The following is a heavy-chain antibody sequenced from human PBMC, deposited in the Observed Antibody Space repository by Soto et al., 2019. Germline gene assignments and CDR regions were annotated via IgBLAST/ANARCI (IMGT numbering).Heavy chain of an antibody. Sequence: EVQLVESGGGLVQPGGSLRLSCAASGFTFSNYWMSWVRQAPGKGLEWVANIKQDGSEKHYVDSVKGRFTISRDNAENSLYLQMNSLRAEDTAVYYCARASWYYDFWSGRRGGAYCFDFWGRGTLVTVSS. J-gene: IGHJ4*02. V-gene: IGHV3-7*01. CDR3: ARASWYYDFWSGRRGGAYCFDF. CDR2: IKQDGSEK. CDR1: GFTFSNYW. D-gene: IGHD3-3*01.